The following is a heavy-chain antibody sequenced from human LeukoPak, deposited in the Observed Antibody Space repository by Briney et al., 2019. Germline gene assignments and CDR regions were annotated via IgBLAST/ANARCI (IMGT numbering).Heavy chain of an antibody. D-gene: IGHD4-17*01. Sequence: PSEPLSLTRTLSWGYHNSYLLSWIPPPPGEGLGWIWYIFYRWATNYNPALKSRVAISVDTSKNQCSVKLTSVTAADTAVYYCVRDKGDVTRDSSERFDYWGQGTLVTVCS. CDR1: WGYHNSYL. CDR2: IFYRWAT. J-gene: IGHJ4*02. V-gene: IGHV4-59*01. CDR3: VRDKGDVTRDSSERFDY.